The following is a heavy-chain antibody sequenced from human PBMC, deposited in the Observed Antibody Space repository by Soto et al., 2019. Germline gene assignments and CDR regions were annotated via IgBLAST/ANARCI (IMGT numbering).Heavy chain of an antibody. CDR2: IIPIFGTA. V-gene: IGHV1-69*06. D-gene: IGHD6-6*01. Sequence: ASVKVSCKASGGTFSSYAISWVRQAPGQGLEWMGGIIPIFGTANYAQKFQGRVTITADKSTSTAYMELSSLRSEDTAVYYCARGSLHSSSSPYYYGMDVWGQGTTVTAP. CDR1: GGTFSSYA. CDR3: ARGSLHSSSSPYYYGMDV. J-gene: IGHJ6*02.